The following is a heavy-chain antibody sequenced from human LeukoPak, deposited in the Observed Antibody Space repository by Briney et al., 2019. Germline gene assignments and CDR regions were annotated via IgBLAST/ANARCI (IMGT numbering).Heavy chain of an antibody. J-gene: IGHJ4*02. V-gene: IGHV3-7*01. Sequence: GGSLRLSCAASGFSFGSYWMNRVRQAPGKGLEWVAGINQDGGEKYFVDSVKGRFTISRDNAKNSLYLQINSLRAEDTAIYYCATGSGWYYFDYWGQGTLVTVSS. D-gene: IGHD6-19*01. CDR3: ATGSGWYYFDY. CDR2: INQDGGEK. CDR1: GFSFGSYW.